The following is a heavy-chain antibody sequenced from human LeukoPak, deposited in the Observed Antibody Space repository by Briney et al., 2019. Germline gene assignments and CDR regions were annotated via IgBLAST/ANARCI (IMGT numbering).Heavy chain of an antibody. CDR2: ITGSSSTI. CDR1: GFIISPYT. J-gene: IGHJ3*01. V-gene: IGHV3-48*01. CDR3: TRDRQIDAFDV. Sequence: GGALRLSCVASGFIISPYTMHWVRQAPGKGLEWVSYITGSSSTIYYADSVRGRFTISRDNAKNSLYLQMNSLRAEDTAVYFCTRDRQIDAFDVWGQGTMVTVSS.